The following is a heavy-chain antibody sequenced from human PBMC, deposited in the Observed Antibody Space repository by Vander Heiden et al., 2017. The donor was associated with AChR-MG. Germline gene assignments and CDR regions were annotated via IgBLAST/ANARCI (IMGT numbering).Heavy chain of an antibody. CDR2: IDHSGST. CDR3: ARDDGPYGMDV. Sequence: QVQLQQWGAGLLKPSETLSLTCAVYGGTLGGYYWSLIRQPPGKGLEWIGEIDHSGSTNYNPSLKSRVTMSVDTSKNQFSLKVRSVTAADTAIYYCARDDGPYGMDVWGQGTTVTVSS. V-gene: IGHV4-34*02. D-gene: IGHD3-3*01. J-gene: IGHJ6*02. CDR1: GGTLGGYY.